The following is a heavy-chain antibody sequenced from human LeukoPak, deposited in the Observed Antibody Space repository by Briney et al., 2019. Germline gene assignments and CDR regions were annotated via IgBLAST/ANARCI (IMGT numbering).Heavy chain of an antibody. Sequence: ASVKVSSKASGGTFSSYAISWVRQAPGQGLEWMGGIIPIFGTANYAQKFQGRVTITADESTSTAYMELSSLRSEDTAVYYCATTPLGYCTNGVCQRFDYWGQGTLVTVSS. CDR2: IIPIFGTA. V-gene: IGHV1-69*01. CDR1: GGTFSSYA. D-gene: IGHD2-8*01. J-gene: IGHJ4*02. CDR3: ATTPLGYCTNGVCQRFDY.